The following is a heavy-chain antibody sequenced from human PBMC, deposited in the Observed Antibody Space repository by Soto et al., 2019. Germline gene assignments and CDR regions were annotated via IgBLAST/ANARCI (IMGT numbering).Heavy chain of an antibody. Sequence: GGSLRLSCAASGFTFSSYSMNWVRQAPGKGLEWVSSISSSSSYIYYADSVKGRFTISRDNAKNSLYLQMNSLRAEDTAVYYCAREGLKHQLLAYYYYYMDVWGKGTTVTVSS. CDR2: ISSSSSYI. J-gene: IGHJ6*03. CDR3: AREGLKHQLLAYYYYYMDV. D-gene: IGHD2-2*01. V-gene: IGHV3-21*01. CDR1: GFTFSSYS.